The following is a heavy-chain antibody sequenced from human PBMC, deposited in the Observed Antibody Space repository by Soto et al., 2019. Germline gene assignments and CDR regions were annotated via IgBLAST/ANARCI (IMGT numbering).Heavy chain of an antibody. CDR2: IYYSGST. D-gene: IGHD3-3*01. J-gene: IGHJ4*02. Sequence: SETLSLTCTVSGGSISSSSYYWGWIRQPPGKGLEWIGSIYYSGSTYYNPSLKSRVTISVDTSKNQFSLKLSSVTAADTAVYYCARLMWDFWSGIDYWGQGTLVTVSS. V-gene: IGHV4-39*01. CDR3: ARLMWDFWSGIDY. CDR1: GGSISSSSYY.